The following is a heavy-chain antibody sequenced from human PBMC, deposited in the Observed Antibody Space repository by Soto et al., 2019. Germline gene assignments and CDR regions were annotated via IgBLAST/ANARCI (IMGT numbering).Heavy chain of an antibody. D-gene: IGHD3-22*01. Sequence: QVQLVESGGGVVQPGRSLRLSCAASGFTFSSYAMHWVRQAPGKGLEWVAVISYDGSNKYYADSVKGRFTISRDNSKNTLSMQMNSLRAEDTAVYYCAKDAMKYYYDSSGYLNYFDYWGQGTLVTVSS. CDR2: ISYDGSNK. CDR3: AKDAMKYYYDSSGYLNYFDY. J-gene: IGHJ4*02. V-gene: IGHV3-30-3*02. CDR1: GFTFSSYA.